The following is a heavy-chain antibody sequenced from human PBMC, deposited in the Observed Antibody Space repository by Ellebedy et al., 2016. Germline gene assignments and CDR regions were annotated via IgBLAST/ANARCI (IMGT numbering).Heavy chain of an antibody. D-gene: IGHD1-26*01. CDR3: AKDPGGANFDY. CDR1: GFTFSTHA. CDR2: ITVSGDST. Sequence: GESLKISXTASGFTFSTHAMSWIRRAPGRGLEWVSAITVSGDSTYYADSVKGRFTISRDNSKNTLYLQMNSLRADDTAVYYCAKDPGGANFDYWGQGTLVTVSS. J-gene: IGHJ4*02. V-gene: IGHV3-23*01.